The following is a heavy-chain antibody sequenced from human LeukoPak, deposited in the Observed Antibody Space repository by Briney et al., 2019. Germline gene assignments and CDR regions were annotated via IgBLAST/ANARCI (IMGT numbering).Heavy chain of an antibody. CDR1: GFTFSIYW. CDR3: ARVLPNSGRYFDY. Sequence: GGSLRLSCAASGFTFSIYWMHWVRQAPGKGLVWVSRIFSDASSTNYADSVKGRFTISRDNAKNTLYLQMNSLRADDTAVYYCARVLPNSGRYFDYWGQGTLVTVSS. J-gene: IGHJ4*02. V-gene: IGHV3-74*01. D-gene: IGHD6-19*01. CDR2: IFSDASST.